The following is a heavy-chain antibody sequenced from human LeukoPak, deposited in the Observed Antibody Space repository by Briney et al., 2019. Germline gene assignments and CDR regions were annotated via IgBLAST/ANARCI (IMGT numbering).Heavy chain of an antibody. CDR1: EFTFSTYN. CDR2: ISSGSANI. V-gene: IGHV3-21*01. CDR3: AREKTYYNSGSYYNVLDY. D-gene: IGHD3-10*01. J-gene: IGHJ4*02. Sequence: GGSLRLSCAASEFTFSTYNMAWVRQAREKGLEWVSSISSGSANIYYADLMKGRYTISRDNAKNSLFLQMNSLRAEDTAFYYCAREKTYYNSGSYYNVLDYWGQGTLVTVSS.